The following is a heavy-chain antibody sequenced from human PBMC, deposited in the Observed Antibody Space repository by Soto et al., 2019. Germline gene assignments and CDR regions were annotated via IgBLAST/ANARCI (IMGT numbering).Heavy chain of an antibody. J-gene: IGHJ5*02. V-gene: IGHV1-58*01. CDR2: IVVGSGNT. CDR3: AAVTWWELLNRLDP. D-gene: IGHD1-26*01. CDR1: GFTFTSSA. Sequence: ASVKVSCKASGFTFTSSAVQWVRQARGQRLEWIGWIVVGSGNTNYAQKFQERVTITRDMSTSTAYMELSSLRSEDTAVYYGAAVTWWELLNRLDPWGQGTLVTVSS.